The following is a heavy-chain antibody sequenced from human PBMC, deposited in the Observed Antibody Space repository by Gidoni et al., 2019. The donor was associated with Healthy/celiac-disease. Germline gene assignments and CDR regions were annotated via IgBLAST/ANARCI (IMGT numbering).Heavy chain of an antibody. V-gene: IGHV4-31*03. D-gene: IGHD2-2*01. CDR2: IYYSGST. CDR1: GGSISSGGYY. Sequence: QVQLQESGPGLVKPSQTLSLTCTVSGGSISSGGYYWSWIRQHPGKGLEWIGYIYYSGSTYYNPSLKSRVTISVDTSKNQFSLKLSSVTAADTAVYYCARFRVVPAARLYYFDYWGQGTLVTVSS. CDR3: ARFRVVPAARLYYFDY. J-gene: IGHJ4*02.